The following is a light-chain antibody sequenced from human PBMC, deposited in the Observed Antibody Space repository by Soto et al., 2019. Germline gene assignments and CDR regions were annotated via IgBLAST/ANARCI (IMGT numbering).Light chain of an antibody. CDR1: SSDVGSYNV. Sequence: QSALTQPASGSGSPGQSITISCTGTSSDVGSYNVVSWYQQHPGKAPKLIIYEGSKRPSGVSNRFSGSKSGNTASLTISGLQAEDEADYYCCSYVSSSTFWVFGGGTKVTIL. V-gene: IGLV2-23*03. CDR2: EGS. J-gene: IGLJ3*02. CDR3: CSYVSSSTFWV.